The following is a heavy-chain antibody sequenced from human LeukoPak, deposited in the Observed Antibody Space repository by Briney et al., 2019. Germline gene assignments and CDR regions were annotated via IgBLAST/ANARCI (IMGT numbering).Heavy chain of an antibody. V-gene: IGHV3-30*18. J-gene: IGHJ5*02. CDR3: AKDLVNYYDSSGYYNWFDP. CDR1: GFTFSSYG. CDR2: MSYDGSNK. Sequence: PGGSLRLSCAASGFTFSSYGMHWVRQAPGKGLEWVAVMSYDGSNKYYADSVKGRFTISRDNSKNTLYLQMNSLRAEDTAVYYCAKDLVNYYDSSGYYNWFDPWGQGTLVTVSS. D-gene: IGHD3-22*01.